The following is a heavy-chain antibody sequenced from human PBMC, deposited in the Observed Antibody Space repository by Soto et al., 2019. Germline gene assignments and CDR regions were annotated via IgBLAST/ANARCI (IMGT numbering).Heavy chain of an antibody. Sequence: SETLSLTCAVYGGSFSGYYWSWIRQPPGKGLEWIGEINHSGSTNYNPSLKSRVTISVDTSKNQFSLKLSSVTAADTAVYYCARGERIVGATYGAWFDHWGQGTLVTVSS. D-gene: IGHD1-26*01. CDR3: ARGERIVGATYGAWFDH. J-gene: IGHJ5*02. CDR2: INHSGST. V-gene: IGHV4-34*01. CDR1: GGSFSGYY.